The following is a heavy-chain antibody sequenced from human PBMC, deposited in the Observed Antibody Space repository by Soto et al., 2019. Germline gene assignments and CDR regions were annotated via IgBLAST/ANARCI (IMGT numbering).Heavy chain of an antibody. Sequence: GSLRLSCAASGFTFSTYAVSLVRQAPGKGLEWVVGISASGDNSYYADSVRGRFTISRDNSKGILYLQMNNLRAEDTAVYYCADGGEWSFNFVYWGQGTLVTVSS. V-gene: IGHV3-23*01. CDR1: GFTFSTYA. CDR2: ISASGDNS. D-gene: IGHD3-3*01. CDR3: ADGGEWSFNFVY. J-gene: IGHJ4*02.